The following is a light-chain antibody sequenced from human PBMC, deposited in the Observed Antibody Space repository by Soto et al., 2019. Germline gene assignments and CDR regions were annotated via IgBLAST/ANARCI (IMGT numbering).Light chain of an antibody. J-gene: IGLJ1*01. V-gene: IGLV2-8*01. CDR1: SSDFGGYNY. CDR2: DVS. Sequence: QSVLTQPPSASGSPGQSVTISCTGTSSDFGGYNYVSWYQQHPGKAPKRMMYDVSKRPSGVPHRYSGSKSGNTASLTVSGLQAEDKADYYCSSYAGSNNFVFGTGTKVTVL. CDR3: SSYAGSNNFV.